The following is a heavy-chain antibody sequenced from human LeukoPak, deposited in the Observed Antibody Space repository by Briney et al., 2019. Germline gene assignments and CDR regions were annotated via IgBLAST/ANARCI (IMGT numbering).Heavy chain of an antibody. D-gene: IGHD3-10*01. CDR3: ARDTDYYGIGYFDY. CDR1: GFTFRRSW. V-gene: IGHV3-7*01. CDR2: IKQDGSEK. Sequence: GGSLRLSCTASGFTFRRSWMAWIRQAPGKGLEWVANIKQDGSEKYYVDSVKGRFTISRDNAKNSLYLQMNSLRAEDTAVYYCARDTDYYGIGYFDYWGQGTLVTVSS. J-gene: IGHJ4*02.